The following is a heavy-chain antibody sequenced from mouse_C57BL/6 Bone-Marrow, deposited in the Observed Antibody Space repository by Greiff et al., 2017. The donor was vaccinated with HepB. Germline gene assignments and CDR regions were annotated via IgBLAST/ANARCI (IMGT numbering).Heavy chain of an antibody. V-gene: IGHV1-59*01. CDR2: IDPSDSYT. Sequence: QVQLQQPGAELVRPGTSVKLSCKASGYTFTSYWMHWVKQRPGQGLEWIGVIDPSDSYTNYNQKFKGKATLTVDTSSSTAYMQLSSLTSEDSAVYYCAEGYYYGSSPPYYYAMDYWGQGTSVTVSS. D-gene: IGHD1-1*01. CDR3: AEGYYYGSSPPYYYAMDY. J-gene: IGHJ4*01. CDR1: GYTFTSYW.